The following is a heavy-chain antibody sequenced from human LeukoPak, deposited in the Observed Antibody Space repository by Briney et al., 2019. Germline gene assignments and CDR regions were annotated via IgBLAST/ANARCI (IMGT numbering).Heavy chain of an antibody. Sequence: ASVKVSCKASGYTFTSYDINWVRQATGQGLEWMGWMNPNSGNTGYAQKFQGRVTMTRNTSISTSYMELSSLRSEDTAVYYCARGARDVITGTYAFWSGYPGPDYWGQGTLVTVSS. CDR2: MNPNSGNT. J-gene: IGHJ4*02. CDR3: ARGARDVITGTYAFWSGYPGPDY. CDR1: GYTFTSYD. D-gene: IGHD3-3*01. V-gene: IGHV1-8*01.